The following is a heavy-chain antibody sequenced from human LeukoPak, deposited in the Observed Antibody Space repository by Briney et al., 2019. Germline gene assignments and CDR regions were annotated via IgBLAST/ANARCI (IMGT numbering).Heavy chain of an antibody. D-gene: IGHD6-19*01. CDR2: IYPGDSDT. CDR1: GYSFTNYW. V-gene: IGHV5-51*01. Sequence: PGESLKISCKGSGYSFTNYWIGWVRQMPGKGPEWMGIIYPGDSDTRYSPSFQGQVTISADKSISTAYLQWSTLKASDTAMYYCARTGYSSGWYGGFDIWGQGTLVTVSS. CDR3: ARTGYSSGWYGGFDI. J-gene: IGHJ3*02.